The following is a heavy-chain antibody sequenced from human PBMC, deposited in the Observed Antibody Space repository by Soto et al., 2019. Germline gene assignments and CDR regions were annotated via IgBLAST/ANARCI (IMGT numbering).Heavy chain of an antibody. CDR1: GFFFSSYT. Sequence: EVQLLESGGGLVQPGGSLRLSCVGSGFFFSSYTMTWVRQAPGKGLEWVSSFSATSENTYYADSVRGRFTISRDNSKNTLFMQRNSLIAEDTAMYYCAKARDQQWVRLPFDYWGKGSLVIGSS. CDR3: AKARDQQWVRLPFDY. D-gene: IGHD6-19*01. J-gene: IGHJ4*02. CDR2: FSATSENT. V-gene: IGHV3-23*01.